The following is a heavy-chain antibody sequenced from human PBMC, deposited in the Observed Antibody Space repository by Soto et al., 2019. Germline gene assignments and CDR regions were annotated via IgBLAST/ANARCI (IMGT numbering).Heavy chain of an antibody. V-gene: IGHV3-73*01. CDR3: TRQPIVVVVAAEYYYYYRTHV. D-gene: IGHD2-15*01. Sequence: GQGLEWVGRIRSKANSYAAAYAASVKGRFTICRDDSKNTAYLQMTSLKTEDTAVYYCTRQPIVVVVAAEYYYYYRTHVSCQAT. J-gene: IGHJ6*02. CDR2: IRSKANSYAA.